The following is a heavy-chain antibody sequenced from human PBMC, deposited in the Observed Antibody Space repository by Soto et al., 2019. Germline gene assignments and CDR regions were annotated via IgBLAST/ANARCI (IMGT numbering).Heavy chain of an antibody. V-gene: IGHV4-39*01. Sequence: QLQLQESGPGLVKPSETLSLTCTVSGGSISSSSYYWGWIRQPPGKGLDWIGSIYYSGSTFFNPSLKSRLTISVDTSNQFSLKMSSVTAADTAVYYCARLIAVAGPLGYWGQGILVTVSS. J-gene: IGHJ4*02. CDR1: GGSISSSSYY. CDR3: ARLIAVAGPLGY. CDR2: IYYSGST. D-gene: IGHD6-19*01.